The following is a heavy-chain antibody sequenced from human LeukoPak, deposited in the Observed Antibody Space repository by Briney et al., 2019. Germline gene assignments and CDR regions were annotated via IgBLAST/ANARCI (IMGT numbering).Heavy chain of an antibody. V-gene: IGHV4-4*02. J-gene: IGHJ5*02. CDR1: GDSISSSHW. CDR2: IYHRGTT. D-gene: IGHD2-21*01. CDR3: VRPYCGGECQSKNNWFDP. Sequence: SETLSLTCAVSGDSISSSHWWTWVRQPPGKGLEWIGEIYHRGTTNYNLSLKSRVTISVDRSKNQFSLRLTSVTAADTAVYYCVRPYCGGECQSKNNWFDPWGQGTLVTVSS.